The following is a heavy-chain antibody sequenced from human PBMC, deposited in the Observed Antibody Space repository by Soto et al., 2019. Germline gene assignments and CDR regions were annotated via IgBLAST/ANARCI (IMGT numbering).Heavy chain of an antibody. V-gene: IGHV3-23*01. D-gene: IGHD6-6*01. Sequence: GGSLRLSCAASGFTFSNYAMSWVRQAPGKGLEWVSAISGSGGSTYYADSVKGRFTISRDNSKNTLYLQMNSLRAEDTAVYYCAKDFEASIAARPPFREIDYWGQGTLVTVSS. CDR2: ISGSGGST. CDR3: AKDFEASIAARPPFREIDY. CDR1: GFTFSNYA. J-gene: IGHJ4*02.